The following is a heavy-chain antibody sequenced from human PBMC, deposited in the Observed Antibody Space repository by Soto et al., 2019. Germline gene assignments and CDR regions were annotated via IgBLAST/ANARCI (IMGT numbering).Heavy chain of an antibody. CDR2: IDPSDSYT. CDR1: GYSFTSYW. D-gene: IGHD6-13*01. V-gene: IGHV5-10-1*01. CDR3: ANPGIDVPGGLHDGMDV. Sequence: GESLKISCKGSGYSFTSYWISWVRQMPGKGLEWMGRIDPSDSYTNYSPSFQGHVTISADKSISTAYLQWSSLKASDTAMYYCANPGIDVPGGLHDGMDVWGQGTTVTVSS. J-gene: IGHJ6*02.